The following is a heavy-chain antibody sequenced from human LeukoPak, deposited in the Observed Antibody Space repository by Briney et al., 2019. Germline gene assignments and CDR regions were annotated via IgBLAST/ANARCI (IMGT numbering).Heavy chain of an antibody. CDR2: ISSSGTSM. CDR1: GFDFNTYE. Sequence: PGGSLRLSCVASGFDFNTYEMKWVRQAPGKGLEWISHISSSGTSMVYADSVKGRFTISRDNAKNSLYLQMNSLRAEDTALYYCARDIYSGVARYFDYWGQGTLVTVSS. CDR3: ARDIYSGVARYFDY. V-gene: IGHV3-48*03. J-gene: IGHJ4*02. D-gene: IGHD1-26*01.